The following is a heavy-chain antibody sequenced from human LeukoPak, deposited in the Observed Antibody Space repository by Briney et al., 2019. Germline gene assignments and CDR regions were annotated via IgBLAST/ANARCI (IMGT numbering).Heavy chain of an antibody. CDR3: AREPTTVTTFGAFDI. J-gene: IGHJ3*02. Sequence: ASVKVSCKASGYTFTNYSISWVRQAPGQGLEWMGWISVYNGNAKYAQKLQGRVTMTTDTSTSTAYMKLRSLRSDDTAVYYCAREPTTVTTFGAFDILGQGTMVTVSS. CDR2: ISVYNGNA. V-gene: IGHV1-18*01. CDR1: GYTFTNYS. D-gene: IGHD4-17*01.